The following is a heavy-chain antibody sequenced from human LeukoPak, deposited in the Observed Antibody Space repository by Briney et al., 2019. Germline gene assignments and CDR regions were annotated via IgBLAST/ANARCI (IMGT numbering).Heavy chain of an antibody. CDR2: IKSDGSST. CDR3: STGIVHVFDI. J-gene: IGHJ3*02. V-gene: IGHV3-74*01. D-gene: IGHD2-21*01. CDR1: GFTFSSYW. Sequence: GGSLRLSCAASGFTFSSYWMRWVRQAPGKGLVWVSSIKSDGSSTSYADSVKGRFTISRDNARNTLYLQMNSLRTEDTAVYYYSTGIVHVFDIWGQGTMVTVSA.